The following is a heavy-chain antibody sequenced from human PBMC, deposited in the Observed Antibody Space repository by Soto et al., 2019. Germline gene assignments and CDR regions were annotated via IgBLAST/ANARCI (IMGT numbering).Heavy chain of an antibody. V-gene: IGHV4-39*01. CDR2: IYYSGST. CDR3: ARQSIVGATSSDYFDY. D-gene: IGHD1-26*01. J-gene: IGHJ4*02. CDR1: GGSISSSSYY. Sequence: QLQLQESGPGLVKPSETLSLTCTVSGGSISSSSYYWGWIRQPPGKGLEWIGSIYYSGSTYYNPSLKSRVTISVDTSKNLFSLKLSSVTAADTAVYYCARQSIVGATSSDYFDYWGQGTLVPVSS.